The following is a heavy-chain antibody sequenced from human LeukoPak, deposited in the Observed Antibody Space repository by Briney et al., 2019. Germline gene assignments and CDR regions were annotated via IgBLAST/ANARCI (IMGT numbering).Heavy chain of an antibody. CDR3: AKDRVGRASDFDY. D-gene: IGHD1-26*01. V-gene: IGHV3-23*01. J-gene: IGHJ4*02. CDR2: ISGSGGSP. CDR1: GFTFSNYA. Sequence: GGSLRPSCAASGFTFSNYAMSWVRQAPGKGLEWVSDISGSGGSPYYADSVKGRFTISRDNSKNTLYLQMNSLRVEDTAVYYCAKDRVGRASDFDYCGQGTLVTVSS.